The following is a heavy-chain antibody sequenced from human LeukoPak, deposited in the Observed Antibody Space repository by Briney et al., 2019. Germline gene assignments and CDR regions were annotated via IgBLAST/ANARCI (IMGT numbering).Heavy chain of an antibody. CDR3: ARGVTTVTTD. Sequence: GGTLRLSCAASGFTFSNYGMSWVRQAPGKGLQWVSGISGSGGERYYTESVKGRFTISRDNSKNTLYLQMNSLRAEDTAVYYCARGVTTVTTDWGQGTLVTVSS. CDR2: ISGSGGER. V-gene: IGHV3-23*01. CDR1: GFTFSNYG. D-gene: IGHD4-17*01. J-gene: IGHJ4*02.